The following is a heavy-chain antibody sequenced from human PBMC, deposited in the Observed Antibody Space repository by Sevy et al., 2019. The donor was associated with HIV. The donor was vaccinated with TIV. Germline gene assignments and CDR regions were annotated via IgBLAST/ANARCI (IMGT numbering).Heavy chain of an antibody. CDR2: INPKSGDT. D-gene: IGHD3-3*01. CDR1: GYTFTDTGYY. CDR3: ARESYDFWTGPVDYDYGMDV. V-gene: IGHV1-2*02. J-gene: IGHJ6*02. Sequence: ASVKVSCKASGYTFTDTGYYVHWVRQAPGQGLEWMGWINPKSGDTNYAQKFQGRFTMTRDRSVSTANMELSRLRSDDTAIYYCARESYDFWTGPVDYDYGMDVWGQGTTVTVSS.